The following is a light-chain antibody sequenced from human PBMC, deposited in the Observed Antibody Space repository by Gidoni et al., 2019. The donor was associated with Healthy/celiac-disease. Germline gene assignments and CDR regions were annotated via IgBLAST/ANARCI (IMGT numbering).Light chain of an antibody. CDR3: AAWDDSLNGPL. Sequence: QSVMTQPPSASGTPGQRVTISCSGSNSNIGSNAVNWYQQRPGPAPKLLIYSNNQRPSGVPDRFSGSKSGPSASLAISVLPSEDEADYYCAAWDDSLNGPLFGGGTKLTVL. CDR2: SNN. CDR1: NSNIGSNA. V-gene: IGLV1-44*01. J-gene: IGLJ3*02.